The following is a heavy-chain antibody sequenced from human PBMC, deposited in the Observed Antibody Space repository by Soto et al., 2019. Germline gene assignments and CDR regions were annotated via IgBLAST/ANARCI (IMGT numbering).Heavy chain of an antibody. CDR1: GYTFTNYD. CDR2: ITAYYGNT. V-gene: IGHV1-18*01. CDR3: ARGGPMPMVRARGGFDP. Sequence: QVQLVQSGAEVKKPGASVKVSCKASGYTFTNYDITWVRQAPGQGLEWMGWITAYYGNTDYAQKFQGRVTMTTTTSTSTADMELRSLRTEDTAVYYCARGGPMPMVRARGGFDPWGQGTLVTVSS. D-gene: IGHD3-10*01. J-gene: IGHJ5*02.